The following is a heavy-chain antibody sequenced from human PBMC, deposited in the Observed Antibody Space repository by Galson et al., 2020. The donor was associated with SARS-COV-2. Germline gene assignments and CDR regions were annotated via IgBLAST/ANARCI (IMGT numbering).Heavy chain of an antibody. V-gene: IGHV4-59*01. Sequence: SETLSLTCTVSGGSISSYYWSWIRQPPGKGLEWIGYIYYSGSTNYNPSLKSRVTISVDTSKNQFSLKLSSVTAADTAVYYCARDSRGWLQLPAWYFDLWGRGTLVTVSS. D-gene: IGHD5-12*01. J-gene: IGHJ2*01. CDR3: ARDSRGWLQLPAWYFDL. CDR2: IYYSGST. CDR1: GGSISSYY.